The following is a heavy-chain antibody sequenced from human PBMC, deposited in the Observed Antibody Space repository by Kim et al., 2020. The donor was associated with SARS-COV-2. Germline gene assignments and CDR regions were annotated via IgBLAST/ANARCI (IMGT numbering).Heavy chain of an antibody. J-gene: IGHJ6*02. V-gene: IGHV1-69*02. CDR1: GGTFSSYT. Sequence: SVKVSCKASGGTFSSYTISWVRQAPGQGLEWMGRIIPILGIANYAQKFQGRVTITADKSTSTAYMELSSLRSEDTAVYYCARGSMVRGVMDYYYGMDVWGQGTTVTVSS. CDR2: IIPILGIA. CDR3: ARGSMVRGVMDYYYGMDV. D-gene: IGHD3-10*01.